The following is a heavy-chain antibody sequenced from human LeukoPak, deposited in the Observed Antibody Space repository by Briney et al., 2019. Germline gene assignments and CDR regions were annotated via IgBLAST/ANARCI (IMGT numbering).Heavy chain of an antibody. Sequence: SVTVSCKASGGTFSSYAISWVRQAPGQGLEWMGGIIPIFGTANYAQKFQGRVTITTDESTSTAYMELSSLRSEDTAVYYCVLAARPYYFDYWGQGTLVTVSS. D-gene: IGHD6-6*01. J-gene: IGHJ4*02. CDR1: GGTFSSYA. V-gene: IGHV1-69*05. CDR2: IIPIFGTA. CDR3: VLAARPYYFDY.